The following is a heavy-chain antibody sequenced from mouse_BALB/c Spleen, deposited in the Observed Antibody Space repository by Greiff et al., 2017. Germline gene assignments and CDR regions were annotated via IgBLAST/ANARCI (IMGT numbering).Heavy chain of an antibody. V-gene: IGHV1-87*01. CDR1: GYTFTSFW. CDR3: ARSSPWY. J-gene: IGHJ3*01. CDR2: LYPGDGDT. Sequence: VQLKQSGAELARPGASVKLSCKASGYTFTSFWMQWVKQRPGKGLEWIGALYPGDGDTRYTQKFKGKSTLTADKSSSTSYMQLSSLASEDSAVYYCARSSPWYWGQGTLVTVAA.